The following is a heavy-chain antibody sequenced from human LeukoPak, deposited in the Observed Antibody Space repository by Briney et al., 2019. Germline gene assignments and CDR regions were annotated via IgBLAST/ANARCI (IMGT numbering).Heavy chain of an antibody. V-gene: IGHV3-30*03. CDR3: AREPRHSGSYPVFDY. Sequence: GGSLRLSCAASGFTFSSYGMHWVRQAPGKGLEWVAVISYDGSNKYYADSVKGRFTISRDNSKNTLYLQMNSLRAEDTAVYYCAREPRHSGSYPVFDYWGQGTLVTVSS. D-gene: IGHD1-26*01. J-gene: IGHJ4*02. CDR1: GFTFSSYG. CDR2: ISYDGSNK.